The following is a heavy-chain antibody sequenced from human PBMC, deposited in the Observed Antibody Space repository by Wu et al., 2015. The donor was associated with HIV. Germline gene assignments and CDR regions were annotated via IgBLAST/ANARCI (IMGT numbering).Heavy chain of an antibody. J-gene: IGHJ5*02. CDR3: ARENYYGSGSGLVP. D-gene: IGHD3-10*01. V-gene: IGHV1-2*02. CDR2: MNPNSGGT. Sequence: QVQLVQSETEVKKPGASMKVSCKASGYTFIGDYIHWVRQAPGQGLEWMGWMNPNSGGTKYAQNFQGRVTMTRDTSISTAYMELSRLRSDDTAVYSCARENYYGSGSGLVPWGQGTLVTVSS. CDR1: GYTFIGDY.